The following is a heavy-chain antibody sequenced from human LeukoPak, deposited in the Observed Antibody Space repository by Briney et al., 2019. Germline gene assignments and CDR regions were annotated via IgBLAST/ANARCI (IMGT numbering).Heavy chain of an antibody. CDR1: GYTFSDYF. D-gene: IGHD4-23*01. CDR3: ARGGKPVVSWAYYYYYMDV. V-gene: IGHV1-2*02. Sequence: ASVKVSCKASGYTFSDYFMHWVRQAPGQGLECMGWINPNSGDKDHAHKFQGRVTMTRDTSISTAYMEVSRLRSDDTAVYYCARGGKPVVSWAYYYYYMDVWGKGTTVTVSS. CDR2: INPNSGDK. J-gene: IGHJ6*03.